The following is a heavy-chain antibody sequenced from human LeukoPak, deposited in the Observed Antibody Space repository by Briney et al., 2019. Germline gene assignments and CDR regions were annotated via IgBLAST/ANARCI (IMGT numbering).Heavy chain of an antibody. J-gene: IGHJ4*02. CDR3: TRKGGHFDY. CDR1: GDSINYYY. D-gene: IGHD2-15*01. Sequence: SETLSLTCSVSGDSINYYYWSWIRQSRGKGLEWIGYVYYNGSLHYNPAVKSRLLISEDVSQNQSSLKVSSGPAADTAIYYGTRKGGHFDYWGPGTLVTVSS. V-gene: IGHV4-59*01. CDR2: VYYNGSL.